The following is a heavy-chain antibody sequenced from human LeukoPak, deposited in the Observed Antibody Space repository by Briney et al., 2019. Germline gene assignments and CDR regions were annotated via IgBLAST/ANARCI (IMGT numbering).Heavy chain of an antibody. Sequence: PSETLSLTCTVSGGSISSYYWSWIRQPAGKGLEWIGRIYTSGSTNYNPSLKSRATMSVDTSKNQFSLKLSSVTAADTAVYYCARGGYDSSGYLFFDYWGQGTLVTVSS. J-gene: IGHJ4*02. V-gene: IGHV4-4*07. CDR1: GGSISSYY. CDR3: ARGGYDSSGYLFFDY. CDR2: IYTSGST. D-gene: IGHD3-22*01.